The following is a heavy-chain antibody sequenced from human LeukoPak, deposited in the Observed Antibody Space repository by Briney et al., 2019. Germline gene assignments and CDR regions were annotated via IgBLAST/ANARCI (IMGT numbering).Heavy chain of an antibody. CDR1: GFTFRIYT. Sequence: GGPLRLSCAASGFTFRIYTMNWVRQAPGKGLEGISSISSSSESIDYANSVKGRFTISRDNAGNSLYLQMNRLRDEDTAVYYCASADDYGGNRFDYWGQGTIVTVSS. D-gene: IGHD4-23*01. CDR2: ISSSSESI. V-gene: IGHV3-48*02. J-gene: IGHJ4*02. CDR3: ASADDYGGNRFDY.